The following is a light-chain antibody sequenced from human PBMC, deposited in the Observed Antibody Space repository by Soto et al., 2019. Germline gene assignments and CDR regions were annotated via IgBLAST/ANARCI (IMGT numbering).Light chain of an antibody. CDR1: VGSSNF. J-gene: IGKJ3*01. CDR2: GGS. V-gene: IGKV1-27*01. Sequence: DIQMTKSPSSLSASVGDRVTITCRASVGSSNFVAWYQQKPGKVPELLIYGGSSLQSGVPSRFSGRGSGTDFTLTISSQQPEDVATYYCQKYNSAPFTFRPGTKVDIK. CDR3: QKYNSAPFT.